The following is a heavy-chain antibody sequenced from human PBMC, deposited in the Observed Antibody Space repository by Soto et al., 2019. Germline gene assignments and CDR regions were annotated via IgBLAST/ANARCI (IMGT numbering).Heavy chain of an antibody. J-gene: IGHJ5*01. CDR2: ISAYNGNT. CDR1: GNTFTSYG. V-gene: IGHV1-18*01. Sequence: ASVKVSCKASGNTFTSYGIRWVRQAPGQGLEWMGWISAYNGNTNYAQKLQGRVTMTKDTSTSTAYMELRSLRSDDTAVYYCARDLRVTYCSSTSCYMEKWFDSWGQGTLVTVSS. CDR3: ARDLRVTYCSSTSCYMEKWFDS. D-gene: IGHD2-2*02.